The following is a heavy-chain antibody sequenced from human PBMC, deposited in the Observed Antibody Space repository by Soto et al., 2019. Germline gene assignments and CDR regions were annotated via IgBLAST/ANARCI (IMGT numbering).Heavy chain of an antibody. CDR3: ARGGSSSDNGMDV. CDR2: ISSRSYTI. J-gene: IGHJ6*02. CDR1: GFTFSTYS. V-gene: IGHV3-48*02. Sequence: EVQLVESGGGLVQPGGSLRLSCAASGFTFSTYSMNWVRQAPGTGLEWVSYISSRSYTIYYVDSVKGRFTISRDNAKNSLYLQMNSLRDEDTAVYYCARGGSSSDNGMDVWGQGTTVTVSS. D-gene: IGHD6-6*01.